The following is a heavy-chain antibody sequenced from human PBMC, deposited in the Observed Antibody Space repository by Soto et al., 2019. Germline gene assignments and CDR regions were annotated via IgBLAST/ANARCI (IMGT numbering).Heavy chain of an antibody. D-gene: IGHD3-3*01. J-gene: IGHJ6*02. V-gene: IGHV1-3*01. CDR3: AGVYYDFWSGENYYYGMDV. CDR2: INADNGST. CDR1: GYSFINYA. Sequence: ASVKVSCKASGYSFINYAMHWVRQAPGQRLEWMGWINADNGSTKYSHKFQGRVTITRDTSATTVYMELSSLRSEDTAVYYCAGVYYDFWSGENYYYGMDVWGQGTTVTVSS.